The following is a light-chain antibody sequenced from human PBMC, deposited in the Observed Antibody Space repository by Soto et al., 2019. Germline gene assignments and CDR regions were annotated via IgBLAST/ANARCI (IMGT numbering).Light chain of an antibody. Sequence: ETVLTQSPGTLSLTTEERATLSCRASQSVSSSSLAWYQQNPGQAPRLLIYEASSRATGIPDRFSGSGSGTDFTLTISRLEPEDFAVYYCQQYRTFGQGTKVDI. J-gene: IGKJ1*01. CDR1: QSVSSSS. V-gene: IGKV3-20*01. CDR3: QQYRT. CDR2: EAS.